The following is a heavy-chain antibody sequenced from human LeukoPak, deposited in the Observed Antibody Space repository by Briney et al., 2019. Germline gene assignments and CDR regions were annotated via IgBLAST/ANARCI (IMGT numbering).Heavy chain of an antibody. CDR2: IRYDGSNK. D-gene: IGHD3-3*01. V-gene: IGHV3-30*02. CDR1: GFTFSSYG. J-gene: IGHJ5*02. CDR3: AKDGDFWSGYRYSGNWFDP. Sequence: GRSLRLSCAASGFTFSSYGMHWVRQAPGKGLEWVAFIRYDGSNKYYADSVKGRFTISRDNSKNTLHLQMNSLRAEDTAVYYCAKDGDFWSGYRYSGNWFDPWGQGTLVTVSS.